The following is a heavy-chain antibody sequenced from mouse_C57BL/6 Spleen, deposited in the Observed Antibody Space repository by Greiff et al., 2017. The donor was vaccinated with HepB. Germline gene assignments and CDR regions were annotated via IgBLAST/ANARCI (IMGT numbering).Heavy chain of an antibody. J-gene: IGHJ2*01. D-gene: IGHD5-1*01. V-gene: IGHV1-50*01. CDR2: IDPSDSYT. CDR1: GYTFTSYW. CDR3: ARWSNYLDY. Sequence: QVHVKQPGAELVKPGASVKLSCKASGYTFTSYWMQWVKQRPGQGLEWIGEIDPSDSYTNYNQKFKGKATLTVDTSSSTAYMQLSSLTSEDSAVYYCARWSNYLDYWGQGTTLTVSS.